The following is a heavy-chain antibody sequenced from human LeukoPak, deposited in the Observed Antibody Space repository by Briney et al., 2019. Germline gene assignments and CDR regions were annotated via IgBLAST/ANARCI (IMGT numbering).Heavy chain of an antibody. CDR1: GFSVSNYY. CDR2: MYTGGGR. CDR3: ARDSPYGSPAYYYYYGMDV. Sequence: GGSLRLSCAASGFSVSNYYMSWVRQPPGKGLEWVSVMYTGGGRYYGDSVKGRFTISRDNSKNTVFLQMNSLRAEDTAVYYCARDSPYGSPAYYYYYGMDVWGQGTTVTVSS. D-gene: IGHD4-17*01. V-gene: IGHV3-66*01. J-gene: IGHJ6*02.